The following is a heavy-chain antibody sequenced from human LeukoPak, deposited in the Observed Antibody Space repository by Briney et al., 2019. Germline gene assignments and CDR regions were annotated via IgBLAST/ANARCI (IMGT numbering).Heavy chain of an antibody. CDR3: ASFSGRSTQVPFDY. J-gene: IGHJ4*02. V-gene: IGHV4-30-4*08. CDR1: GGSISSGDYY. CDR2: IYYSGST. D-gene: IGHD2-8*02. Sequence: SQTLSLTCTVSGGSISSGDYYWSWIRQPPGKGLEWIGYIYYSGSTYYNPSLKSRVTISVDTSKNQFSLKLSSVTAADTAVYYCASFSGRSTQVPFDYWGQGTLVTVSS.